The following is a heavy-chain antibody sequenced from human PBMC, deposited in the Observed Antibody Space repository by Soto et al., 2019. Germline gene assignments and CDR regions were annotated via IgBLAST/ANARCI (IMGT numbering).Heavy chain of an antibody. J-gene: IGHJ3*02. V-gene: IGHV3-33*06. Sequence: QVQLVESGGGVVQPGKSLRLSCVASGFIFSNCDMHWVRQAPGKGLEWVAVTRYDGSNKYNGDSVEGRFIISRDSSENTMYLAVNSLGVEDTTMYYCANDGGSSSWQALQIWGQGTMVTVSP. CDR1: GFIFSNCD. D-gene: IGHD6-13*01. CDR3: ANDGGSSSWQALQI. CDR2: TRYDGSNK.